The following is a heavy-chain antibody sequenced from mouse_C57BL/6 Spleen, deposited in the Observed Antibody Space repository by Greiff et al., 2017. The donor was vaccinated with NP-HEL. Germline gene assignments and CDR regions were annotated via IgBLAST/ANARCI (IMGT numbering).Heavy chain of an antibody. CDR2: IYPSDSET. CDR3: ARDYYGSLYAMDY. D-gene: IGHD1-1*01. CDR1: GYTFTSYW. Sequence: VQLKQPGAELVRPGSSVKLSCKASGYTFTSYWMDWVKQRPGQGLEWIGNIYPSDSETHYNQKFKDKATLTVDKSSSTAYMQLSSLTSEDSAVYYCARDYYGSLYAMDYWGQGTSVTVSS. J-gene: IGHJ4*01. V-gene: IGHV1-61*01.